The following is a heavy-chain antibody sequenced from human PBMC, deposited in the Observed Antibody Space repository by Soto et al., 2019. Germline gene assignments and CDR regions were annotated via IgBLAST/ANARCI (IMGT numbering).Heavy chain of an antibody. D-gene: IGHD6-19*01. J-gene: IGHJ4*02. CDR1: GFTFSSYG. Sequence: SLRLSCAASGFTFSSYGMHWVRQAPGKGLEWVAVIWYDGSNKYYADSVKGRFTISRDNSKNTLYLQMNSLRAEDTAVYYCARERAVAPTLTSDYWGQGPLVTLSS. CDR3: ARERAVAPTLTSDY. CDR2: IWYDGSNK. V-gene: IGHV3-33*01.